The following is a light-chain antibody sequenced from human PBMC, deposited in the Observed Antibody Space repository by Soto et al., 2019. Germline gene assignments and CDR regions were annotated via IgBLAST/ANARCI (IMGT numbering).Light chain of an antibody. Sequence: QSVLTQPASVSGSPGQSITISCTGTSSDVGGYSYVSWYQQLPGKAPKLMIYDVSDRPSGVSNRFSGSKSGNTASLTISGLQAEDEADYYCSSYTSSSSDVFGTGTKVTVL. V-gene: IGLV2-14*01. CDR1: SSDVGGYSY. CDR3: SSYTSSSSDV. CDR2: DVS. J-gene: IGLJ1*01.